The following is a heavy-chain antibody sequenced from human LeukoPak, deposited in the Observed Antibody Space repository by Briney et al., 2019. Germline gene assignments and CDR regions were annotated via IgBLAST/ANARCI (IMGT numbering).Heavy chain of an antibody. V-gene: IGHV1-18*01. J-gene: IGHJ3*02. CDR3: ARDGYHDSNGHYSSAFDI. Sequence: ASVKVSCKPSGYTFTNYAISWVRQAPGQGLEWMGWISAYNGHTSYAQKVQDRVTMTTDTSTSTAYMELRSLISDDTAVYYCARDGYHDSNGHYSSAFDIWGQGTMVTVSS. CDR1: GYTFTNYA. CDR2: ISAYNGHT. D-gene: IGHD3-3*01.